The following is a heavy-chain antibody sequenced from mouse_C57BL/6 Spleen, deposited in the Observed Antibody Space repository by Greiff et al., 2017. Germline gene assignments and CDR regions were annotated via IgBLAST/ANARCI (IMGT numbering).Heavy chain of an antibody. CDR2: IWSGGST. V-gene: IGHV2-2*01. Sequence: VQGVESGPGLVQPSQSLSITCTVSGFSLTSYGVHWVRQSPGKGLEWLGVIWSGGSTDYNAAFISRLSISKDNSKSKVFFKMNSLQADDTAIYYCARGNPWYFDVWGTGTTVTVSS. CDR1: GFSLTSYG. CDR3: ARGNPWYFDV. J-gene: IGHJ1*03.